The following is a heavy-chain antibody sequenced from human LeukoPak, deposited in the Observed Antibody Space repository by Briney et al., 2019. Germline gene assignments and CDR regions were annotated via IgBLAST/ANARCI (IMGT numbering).Heavy chain of an antibody. CDR3: AREGTSGTHLNWFDP. CDR1: GGSISSYY. J-gene: IGHJ5*02. V-gene: IGHV4-59*01. D-gene: IGHD1-1*01. Sequence: SETLSLTCTVSGGSISSYYWSWLRQPPGKGLEWLGHIYGSGSNNCNPSLKSRVTLSVDTSKNQFSLKLSSVTAADTAVYYCAREGTSGTHLNWFDPWGQGTLVTVSS. CDR2: IYGSGSN.